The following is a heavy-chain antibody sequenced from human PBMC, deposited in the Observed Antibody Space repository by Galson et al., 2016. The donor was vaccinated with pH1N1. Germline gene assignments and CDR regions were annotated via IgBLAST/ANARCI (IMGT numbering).Heavy chain of an antibody. V-gene: IGHV2-70*01. J-gene: IGHJ4*02. CDR2: IDWDDDK. CDR3: ARMQYGDYVGYFDY. D-gene: IGHD4-17*01. CDR1: GFSLSTSGMC. Sequence: PALVTPTQTLTLTCTFSGFSLSTSGMCVSWIRQPPGKALEWLALIDWDDDKYYTTSLKTRPTISKDTSKNQVVLTMTNMDPVDTATYYCARMQYGDYVGYFDYWGQGTLVTVSS.